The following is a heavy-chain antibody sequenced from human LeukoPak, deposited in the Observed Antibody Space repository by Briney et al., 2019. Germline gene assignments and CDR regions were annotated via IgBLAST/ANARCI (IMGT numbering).Heavy chain of an antibody. D-gene: IGHD2-2*02. V-gene: IGHV3-30-3*01. CDR2: ISYDGSNK. CDR3: ARDWADCSSTSCYTGQIYYYYYYYMDV. J-gene: IGHJ6*03. CDR1: GFTFSSHA. Sequence: GRSLRLSCAASGFTFSSHAMHWVRQAPGKGLEWVAVISYDGSNKYYADSVKGRFTISRDNAKNSLYLQMNSLRAEDTAVYYCARDWADCSSTSCYTGQIYYYYYYYMDVWAKGPRSPSP.